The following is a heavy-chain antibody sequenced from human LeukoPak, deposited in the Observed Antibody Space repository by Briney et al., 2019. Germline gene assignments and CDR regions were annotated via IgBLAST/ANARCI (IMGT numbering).Heavy chain of an antibody. J-gene: IGHJ4*02. CDR1: GFTFSSYG. CDR2: ISFNGVNN. Sequence: GRSLRLSCAASGFTFSSYGMHWVRQAPGKGLEWVAFISFNGVNNFQADYVKGRFTISRDNSKNTLFLQMNSLRVEDTAVYHCARDGRPLDYWGQGTLVTVSS. CDR3: ARDGRPLDY. V-gene: IGHV3-30*03.